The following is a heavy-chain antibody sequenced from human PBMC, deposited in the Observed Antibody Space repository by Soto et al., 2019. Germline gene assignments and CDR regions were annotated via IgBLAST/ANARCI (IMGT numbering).Heavy chain of an antibody. CDR3: ARDNHAMIDAFDI. Sequence: PEKLRVTYTVSGGSIRSYYWSWIRQPAGKGLEWIGRIYTSGSTNYNPSLKSRVTMSVDTSKNQFSLKLSSVTAADTAVYYCARDNHAMIDAFDIWGQGKMVT. CDR2: IYTSGST. V-gene: IGHV4-4*07. CDR1: GGSIRSYY. J-gene: IGHJ3*02. D-gene: IGHD3-22*01.